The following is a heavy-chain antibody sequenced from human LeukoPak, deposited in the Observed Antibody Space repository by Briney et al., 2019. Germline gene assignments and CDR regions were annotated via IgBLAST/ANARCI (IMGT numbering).Heavy chain of an antibody. CDR3: ARDLLTVEMATISPLP. CDR2: INPNSGGT. D-gene: IGHD5-12*01. V-gene: IGHV1-2*02. CDR1: GYTFTGYY. J-gene: IGHJ5*02. Sequence: ASVKVSCKASGYTFTGYYMHWVRPAPGQGLEWMGWINPNSGGTNYAQKFQGRVTMTRDTSISTAYMELSRLRSDDTAVYYCARDLLTVEMATISPLPWGQGTLVTVSS.